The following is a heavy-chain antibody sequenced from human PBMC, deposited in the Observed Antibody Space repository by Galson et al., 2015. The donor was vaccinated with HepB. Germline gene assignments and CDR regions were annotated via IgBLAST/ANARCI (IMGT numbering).Heavy chain of an antibody. CDR1: GGSISSYY. Sequence: SLTCTVSGGSISSYYWSWIRQPAGKGLEWIGRIYTSGSTNYNPSLKSRVTMSVDTSKNQFSLKLSSVTAADTAVYYCARDPVLLWFGELCVAFDIWGQGTMVTVSS. CDR2: IYTSGST. V-gene: IGHV4-4*07. J-gene: IGHJ3*02. CDR3: ARDPVLLWFGELCVAFDI. D-gene: IGHD3-10*01.